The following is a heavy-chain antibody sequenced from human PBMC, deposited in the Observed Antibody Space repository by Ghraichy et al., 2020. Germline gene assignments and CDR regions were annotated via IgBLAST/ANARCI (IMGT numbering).Heavy chain of an antibody. J-gene: IGHJ2*01. V-gene: IGHV3-23*01. CDR2: ISSSGDST. D-gene: IGHD1-7*01. CDR3: AKIGTTGFWYFDL. CDR1: GFPFSSHG. Sequence: GGSLNISCAASGFPFSSHGMSWVRQPPGKGLEWVSSISSSGDSTFYVGSVKGRFTISRDNSKNTLHLQTDSLRSEDTAVYYCAKIGTTGFWYFDLWGRGTLVTVSS.